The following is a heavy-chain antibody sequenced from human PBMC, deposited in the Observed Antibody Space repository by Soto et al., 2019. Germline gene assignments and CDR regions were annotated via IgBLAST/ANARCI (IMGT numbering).Heavy chain of an antibody. Sequence: GGSLRLSCAASGFTFSDYWMSWVRQAPGKGLEWVANMKQDGSEEYYVDSVKGRFTISRDNAKKSLYLQMNSLRAEDTAVYYCARDQSLQVGVGPFWIDVWGQGTMVTVSS. CDR3: ARDQSLQVGVGPFWIDV. V-gene: IGHV3-7*03. D-gene: IGHD3-3*01. CDR1: GFTFSDYW. J-gene: IGHJ6*02. CDR2: MKQDGSEE.